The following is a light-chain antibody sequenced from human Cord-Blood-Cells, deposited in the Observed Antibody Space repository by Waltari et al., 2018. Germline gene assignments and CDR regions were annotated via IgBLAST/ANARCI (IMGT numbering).Light chain of an antibody. Sequence: EIALTQSPANLSLSPGERPPLSCRASQSVSSYLAWYQQKPGQAPRLLIYDASSRATGIPARFSGSGSGTDFTLTISSLEPEDFAVYYCQQRSNWITFGQGTRLEIK. CDR2: DAS. CDR3: QQRSNWIT. CDR1: QSVSSY. V-gene: IGKV3-11*01. J-gene: IGKJ5*01.